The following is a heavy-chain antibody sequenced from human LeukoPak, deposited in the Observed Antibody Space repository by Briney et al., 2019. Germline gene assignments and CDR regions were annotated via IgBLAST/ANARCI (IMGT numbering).Heavy chain of an antibody. J-gene: IGHJ4*02. CDR2: ISTQSGNT. V-gene: IGHV1-18*01. D-gene: IGHD3-22*01. CDR3: ARVLKVIYFDY. Sequence: ASVKVSCKASGYTLTSYGINWMRQAPGQGLEWMGWISTQSGNTNYAQKVQGRLTLTTDRSTNTAYMELRSLRSDDTAVYYCARVLKVIYFDYWGQGTLVTVSS. CDR1: GYTLTSYG.